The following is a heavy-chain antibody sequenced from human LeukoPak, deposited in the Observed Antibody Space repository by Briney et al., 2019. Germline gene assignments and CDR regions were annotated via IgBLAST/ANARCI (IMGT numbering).Heavy chain of an antibody. CDR2: IHTSGTT. CDR3: ASSSWKKTFDY. CDR1: GGSITFYY. D-gene: IGHD1-1*01. V-gene: IGHV4-4*07. J-gene: IGHJ4*02. Sequence: SETLPLTCSVSGGSITFYYWNWIRKPAGKGLEWIGRIHTSGTTNYNPSLKSRVTMSIDTSQKKFSLNLTSVTAADTAVYYCASSSWKKTFDYWGQGALVTVSS.